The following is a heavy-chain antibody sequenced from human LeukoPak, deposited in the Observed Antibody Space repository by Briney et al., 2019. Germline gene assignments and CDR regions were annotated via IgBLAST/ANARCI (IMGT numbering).Heavy chain of an antibody. Sequence: GGSLRLSCAASDFPFSNFWMHWVRQAPGKGLEWVSVIYSGGSTYYADSVKGRFTISRDNSKNTLYLQMNSLRAEDTAVYYCASGATDYWGQGTLVTVSS. CDR2: IYSGGST. CDR1: DFPFSNFW. D-gene: IGHD1-26*01. CDR3: ASGATDY. J-gene: IGHJ4*02. V-gene: IGHV3-53*01.